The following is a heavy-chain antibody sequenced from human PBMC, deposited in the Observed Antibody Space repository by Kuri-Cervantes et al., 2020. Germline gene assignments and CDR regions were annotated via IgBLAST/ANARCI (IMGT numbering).Heavy chain of an antibody. D-gene: IGHD3-10*01. V-gene: IGHV1-2*02. CDR1: GYTFTGYY. CDR3: ARDRGLLLLWFGESGDYYGMDV. J-gene: IGHJ6*02. Sequence: ASVKVSCKASGYTFTGYYMHWVRQAPGQGLEWMGWINPNSGGTNYAQKFQGRVTMTRDTSISTAYMELSSLRSEDTAVYYCARDRGLLLLWFGESGDYYGMDVWGQGTTVTVSS. CDR2: INPNSGGT.